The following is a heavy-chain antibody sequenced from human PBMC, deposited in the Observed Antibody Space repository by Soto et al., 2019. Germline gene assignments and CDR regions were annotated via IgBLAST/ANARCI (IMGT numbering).Heavy chain of an antibody. CDR3: ARGRYGDY. CDR2: ISAHNGNT. CDR1: GYTFTSYG. Sequence: QVHLVQSGAEVKKPGASVKVSCKGSGYTFTSYGITWVRQAPGQGLEWVGWISAHNGNTNYAQKLQGRVTVTTDTSTSTAYMELRSLSADDTAVYYCARGRYGDYWGQGALVTVSS. V-gene: IGHV1-18*01. J-gene: IGHJ4*02. D-gene: IGHD1-1*01.